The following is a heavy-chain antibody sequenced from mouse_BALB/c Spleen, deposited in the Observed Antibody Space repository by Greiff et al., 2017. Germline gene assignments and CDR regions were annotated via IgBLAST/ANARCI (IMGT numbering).Heavy chain of an antibody. V-gene: IGHV5-12-1*01. Sequence: EVQVVESGGGLVKPGGSLKLSCAASGFAFSSYDMSWVRQTPEKRLEWVAYISSGGGSTYYPDTVKGRFTISRDNAKNTLYLQMSSLKSEDTAMYYCARREEITTSWFAYWGQGTLVTVSA. CDR2: ISSGGGST. CDR3: ARREEITTSWFAY. J-gene: IGHJ3*01. CDR1: GFAFSSYD. D-gene: IGHD2-4*01.